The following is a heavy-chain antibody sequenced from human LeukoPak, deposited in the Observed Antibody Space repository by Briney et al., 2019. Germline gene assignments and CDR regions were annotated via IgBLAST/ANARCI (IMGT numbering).Heavy chain of an antibody. CDR2: IYYSGST. D-gene: IGHD3-10*01. Sequence: SQTLSLTCTVSGGSISSGGYYWSWIRQHPGKGLEWIGYIYYSGSTYYNLSLKSRVTISVDTSKNQFSLKLSSVTAADTAVYYCARGGARGFDYWGQGTLVTVSS. CDR3: ARGGARGFDY. J-gene: IGHJ4*02. V-gene: IGHV4-31*03. CDR1: GGSISSGGYY.